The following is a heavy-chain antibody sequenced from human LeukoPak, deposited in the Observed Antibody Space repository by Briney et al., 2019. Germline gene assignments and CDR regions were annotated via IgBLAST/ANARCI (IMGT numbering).Heavy chain of an antibody. CDR3: AKGMRSLYYFDN. J-gene: IGHJ4*02. Sequence: GSLRLSCAASGFTFNNYAMTWVRQAPGKGLEWVSAISGTGDGTYYADSVKGRFTISRDTSKNTLYLQMNSLRAEETAVYYCAKGMRSLYYFDNWGRGTLVTVSS. V-gene: IGHV3-23*01. CDR1: GFTFNNYA. CDR2: ISGTGDGT.